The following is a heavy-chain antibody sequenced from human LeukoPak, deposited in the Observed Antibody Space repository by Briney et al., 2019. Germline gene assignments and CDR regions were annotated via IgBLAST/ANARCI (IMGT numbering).Heavy chain of an antibody. Sequence: KPSETLSLTCTVSGGSISSSRYYWGWIRQPPGKGLEWFGSMYYSGSTYYNPSLKRRATTTVDTSRNHFSLKLSSVTAADTAVYYCATVTDQLDYWGQGTLVTVSS. D-gene: IGHD1-1*01. CDR2: MYYSGST. CDR1: GGSISSSRYY. J-gene: IGHJ4*02. CDR3: ATVTDQLDY. V-gene: IGHV4-39*02.